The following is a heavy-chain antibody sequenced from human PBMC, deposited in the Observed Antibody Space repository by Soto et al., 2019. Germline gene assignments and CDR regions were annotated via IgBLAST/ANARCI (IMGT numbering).Heavy chain of an antibody. CDR2: IYHSGST. D-gene: IGHD2-2*01. CDR3: ARDPPLPAAMVD. Sequence: QVQLQESGPGLVKPSGTLSLTCAVSGGSISSSNWWSWVRQPPGKGLEWIGEIYHSGSTNYNPSLTSPVAXXVXKSNHQFSLQLSSVTAADTALYYCARDPPLPAAMVDWGQGTLVTVSS. V-gene: IGHV4-4*02. CDR1: GGSISSSNW. J-gene: IGHJ4*02.